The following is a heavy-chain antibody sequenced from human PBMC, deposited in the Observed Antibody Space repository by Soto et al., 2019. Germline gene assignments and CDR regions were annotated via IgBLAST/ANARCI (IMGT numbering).Heavy chain of an antibody. CDR3: ARRGGVRYWYFDL. D-gene: IGHD1-26*01. J-gene: IGHJ2*01. Sequence: GESLKISCKGSGYSFTSYWIGWVRQMPGKGLEWMGIIYPGDSDTRYSPSFQGQVTISADKSISTAYLQWRSLRASDTAMYYCARRGGVRYWYFDLWGRGTLVTVSS. V-gene: IGHV5-51*01. CDR1: GYSFTSYW. CDR2: IYPGDSDT.